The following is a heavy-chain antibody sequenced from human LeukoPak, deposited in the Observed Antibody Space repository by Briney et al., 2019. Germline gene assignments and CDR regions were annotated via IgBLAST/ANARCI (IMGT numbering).Heavy chain of an antibody. CDR1: GGSISSYY. D-gene: IGHD1-26*01. V-gene: IGHV4-59*01. CDR3: ARAPAYSGTHYANY. CDR2: IDYTGST. J-gene: IGHJ4*02. Sequence: SETLSLTCTVSGGSISSYYWSWIRQSPGKGLEWIGYIDYTGSTNYNPSLQSRVTISVDTSKNQFSLKLSSVTAADTAVYYCARAPAYSGTHYANYWGQGTLVTVSS.